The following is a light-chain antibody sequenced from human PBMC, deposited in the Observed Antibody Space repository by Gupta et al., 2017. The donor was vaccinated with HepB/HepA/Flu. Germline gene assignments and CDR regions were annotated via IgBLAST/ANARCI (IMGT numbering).Light chain of an antibody. Sequence: DIQLTQSPSSLSASVGDSVTVTCRASETIDNYLNWYQQKPGKATRLLIYSASTLNSGVPSRFSGGGSGTVFTLTINDVQPDDFASYYCQHSHVPRTFGQGTKVEI. CDR1: ETIDNY. CDR3: QHSHVPRT. J-gene: IGKJ1*01. CDR2: SAS. V-gene: IGKV1-39*01.